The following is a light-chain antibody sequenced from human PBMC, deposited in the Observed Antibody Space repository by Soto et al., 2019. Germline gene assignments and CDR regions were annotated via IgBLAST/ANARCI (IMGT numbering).Light chain of an antibody. J-gene: IGKJ4*01. Sequence: DIVLTQSPDTLSLSPGERATLSCRASQSVNNNYLAWYQQKPGQAPRLFIYGASSRATGIPDRFSGSGSGTDFTLTISRLEPEDFAVYYCQQYGSSPLTFGGGTKVEIK. CDR2: GAS. CDR1: QSVNNNY. V-gene: IGKV3-20*01. CDR3: QQYGSSPLT.